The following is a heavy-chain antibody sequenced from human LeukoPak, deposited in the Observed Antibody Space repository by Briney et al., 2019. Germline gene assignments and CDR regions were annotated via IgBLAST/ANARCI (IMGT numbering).Heavy chain of an antibody. V-gene: IGHV3-21*01. D-gene: IGHD2-15*01. CDR3: ARDGYCSGGSCYSWHYYYYYYMDV. Sequence: GGSLRLSCAASGFTFSSYSMNWVRQAPGKGPEWVSSISSSSSYIYYADSVKGRFTISRDNAKNSLYLQMSSLRAEDTAVYYCARDGYCSGGSCYSWHYYYYYYMDVWGKGTTVTVSS. CDR1: GFTFSSYS. J-gene: IGHJ6*03. CDR2: ISSSSSYI.